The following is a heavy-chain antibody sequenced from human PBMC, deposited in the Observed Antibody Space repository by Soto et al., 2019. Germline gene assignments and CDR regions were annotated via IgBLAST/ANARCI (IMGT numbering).Heavy chain of an antibody. V-gene: IGHV3-13*01. Sequence: EVQLVESGGGLVQPGGSLRLSCAASGFTLSSYDIHWVRQATGEGLAWVSGIGSGGDTHYSDSVKGRFIISREDGKNSLAIQKNNPKVGDTAVYYCTRKTPPTGMEVWGQGATVTVSS. CDR3: TRKTPPTGMEV. J-gene: IGHJ6*02. CDR1: GFTLSSYD. CDR2: IGSGGDT. D-gene: IGHD3-9*01.